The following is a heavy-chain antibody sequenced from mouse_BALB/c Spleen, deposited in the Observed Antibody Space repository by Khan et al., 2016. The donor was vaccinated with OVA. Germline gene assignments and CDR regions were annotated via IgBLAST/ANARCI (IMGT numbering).Heavy chain of an antibody. J-gene: IGHJ2*01. CDR3: SRVASSVYGFYY. D-gene: IGHD3-1*01. CDR2: IYPGSGNT. CDR1: GYIFTDYV. Sequence: QVQLKESGPELVKPGASVKMSCKASGYIFTDYVITWVRQRTGQGLEWIGEIYPGSGNTYYNEKFKAKATLTADRSSNTAYMQLSSLTYEDSAVSFLSRVASSVYGFYYWGQGTPLTVSS. V-gene: IGHV1-77*01.